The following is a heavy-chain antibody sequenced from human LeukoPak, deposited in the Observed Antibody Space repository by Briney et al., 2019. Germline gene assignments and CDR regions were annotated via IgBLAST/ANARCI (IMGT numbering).Heavy chain of an antibody. D-gene: IGHD3-3*01. V-gene: IGHV6-1*01. CDR1: GDSVSSNSAA. Sequence: SQTLSLTCAISGDSVSSNSAAWNWIRQSPSRGLEWLERTYYGSTWHYDYAESVKSRMTINPDTSKNQFSLQLNSVTPEDTAVYFCAREVRFLEWFLFYFDYWGQGSLVTVSS. CDR3: AREVRFLEWFLFYFDY. J-gene: IGHJ4*02. CDR2: TYYGSTWHY.